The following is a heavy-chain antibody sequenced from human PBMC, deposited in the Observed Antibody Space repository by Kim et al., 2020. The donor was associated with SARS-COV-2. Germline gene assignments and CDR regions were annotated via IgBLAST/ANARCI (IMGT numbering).Heavy chain of an antibody. Sequence: SVKVSCKASGGTFSSYAISWVRQAPGQGLEWMGGIIPIFGTANYAQKFQGRVTITADESTSTAYMELSSLRSEDTAVYYCARGYPQSSGSGSYSYYYYYYGMDVWGQGTTVTVSS. CDR1: GGTFSSYA. D-gene: IGHD3-10*01. V-gene: IGHV1-69*13. CDR3: ARGYPQSSGSGSYSYYYYYYGMDV. J-gene: IGHJ6*02. CDR2: IIPIFGTA.